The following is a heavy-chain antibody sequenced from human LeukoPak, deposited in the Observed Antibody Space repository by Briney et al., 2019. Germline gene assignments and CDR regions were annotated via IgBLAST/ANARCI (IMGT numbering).Heavy chain of an antibody. D-gene: IGHD3-10*02. J-gene: IGHJ6*04. CDR2: ISRTGDTI. V-gene: IGHV3-11*04. CDR1: GFTFSDYY. CDR3: AELGITMIGGV. Sequence: GGSLRLSCAVSGFTFSDYYMSWIRQAPGKGLEWVSYISRTGDTIYYADSVKGRFTISRDNAKNSLYLQMNSLRAEDTAVYYCAELGITMIGGVWGKGTTVTISS.